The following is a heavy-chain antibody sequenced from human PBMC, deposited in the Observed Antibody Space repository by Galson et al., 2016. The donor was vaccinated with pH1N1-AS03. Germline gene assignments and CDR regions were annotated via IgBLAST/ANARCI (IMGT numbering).Heavy chain of an antibody. Sequence: ETLSLTCAAYGGSFSLYSWSWIRQPPGKGLEWIGEISPSGNTNYNPSLKSRVTLSLDASKNQFSLKLSSVTAADTAVYYCGSDGEPASTDHYYYGVDVWGQGTTVTVSS. J-gene: IGHJ6*02. CDR2: ISPSGNT. CDR3: GSDGEPASTDHYYYGVDV. D-gene: IGHD4-17*01. V-gene: IGHV4-34*01. CDR1: GGSFSLYS.